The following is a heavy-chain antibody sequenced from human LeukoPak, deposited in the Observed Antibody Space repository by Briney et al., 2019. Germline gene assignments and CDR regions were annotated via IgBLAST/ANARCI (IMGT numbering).Heavy chain of an antibody. CDR3: ARDGTSSFDY. Sequence: GGSLRLSCAASGFTFSSYWMSWVRQAPGKGLEWVANINQDGGQKYYVDSVKGRFTISRDNAKNSLYLQMNSLRPEDTAVYYCARDGTSSFDYWGQGTLVTVST. J-gene: IGHJ4*02. CDR1: GFTFSSYW. D-gene: IGHD3/OR15-3a*01. CDR2: INQDGGQK. V-gene: IGHV3-7*04.